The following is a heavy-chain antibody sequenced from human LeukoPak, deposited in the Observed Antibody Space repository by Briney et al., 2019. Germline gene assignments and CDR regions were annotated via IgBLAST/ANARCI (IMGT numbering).Heavy chain of an antibody. V-gene: IGHV5-51*01. J-gene: IGHJ4*02. D-gene: IGHD3-22*01. CDR3: ATRPYYDGSGSYWLY. CDR2: IHPADSDT. Sequence: GESLKISCQGSGYSFNTYWIGWVRQMPGKGLECMGIIHPADSDTRYSPSFQGQVTISADKSIGTTYLQWSSLKASDTAMYYCATRPYYDGSGSYWLYWGQGTLVTVSS. CDR1: GYSFNTYW.